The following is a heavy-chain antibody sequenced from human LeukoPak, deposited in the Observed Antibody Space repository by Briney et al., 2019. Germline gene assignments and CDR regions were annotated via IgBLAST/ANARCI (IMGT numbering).Heavy chain of an antibody. V-gene: IGHV4-39*02. Sequence: PSETLSLTCTVSGGSIRSSSYYWGWIRQPPGKGLEWIGSIYYRGSTYYNPSLKSRVTISVDTSKNQFSLKLSSVTAADTAVYFCARDGYKRPFDYWGQGTLVTVSS. D-gene: IGHD5-24*01. CDR1: GGSIRSSSYY. CDR3: ARDGYKRPFDY. J-gene: IGHJ4*02. CDR2: IYYRGST.